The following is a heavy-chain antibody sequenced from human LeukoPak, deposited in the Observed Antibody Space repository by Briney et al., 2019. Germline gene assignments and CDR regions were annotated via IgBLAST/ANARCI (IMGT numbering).Heavy chain of an antibody. D-gene: IGHD3-22*01. CDR1: GYTFTGYY. V-gene: IGHV1-2*02. Sequence: ASVKVSCKASGYTFTGYYMHWVRPAPGQGLEWMGWINPNSGGTNYAQKFQGRVTMTRDTSISTAYMELSRLRSDDTAVYYCARVQSRRYYDSSGYHFAYWGQGTLVTVSS. CDR3: ARVQSRRYYDSSGYHFAY. J-gene: IGHJ4*02. CDR2: INPNSGGT.